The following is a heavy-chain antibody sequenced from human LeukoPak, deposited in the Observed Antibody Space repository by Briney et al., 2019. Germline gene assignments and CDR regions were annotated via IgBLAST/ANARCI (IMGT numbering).Heavy chain of an antibody. CDR2: INPNSGGT. J-gene: IGHJ5*02. V-gene: IGHV1-2*06. CDR3: ARAPRSIAAAGTRIGWFDP. D-gene: IGHD6-13*01. CDR1: GYTFTGYY. Sequence: ASVTVSCKASGYTFTGYYMHWVRQAPGQGLEWMGRINPNSGGTNYAQKFQGRVTMTRDTSISTAYMELSRLRSDDTAVYYCARAPRSIAAAGTRIGWFDPWGQGTLVTVSS.